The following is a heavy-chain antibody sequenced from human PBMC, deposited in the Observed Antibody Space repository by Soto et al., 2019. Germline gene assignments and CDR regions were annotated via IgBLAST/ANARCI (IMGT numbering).Heavy chain of an antibody. CDR1: GGTFSSYA. J-gene: IGHJ4*02. CDR3: ARGLSSSWFYYFDY. CDR2: IIPIFGTA. D-gene: IGHD6-13*01. V-gene: IGHV1-69*06. Sequence: SVKVSCKASGGTFSSYAISWVRQAPGQGLEWMGGIIPIFGTANYAQKFQGRVTITADKSTSTAYMELSRLRSDDTAVYYCARGLSSSWFYYFDYWGQGTLVTVSS.